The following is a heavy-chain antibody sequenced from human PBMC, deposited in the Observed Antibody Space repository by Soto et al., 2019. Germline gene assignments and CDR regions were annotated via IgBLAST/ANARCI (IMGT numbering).Heavy chain of an antibody. V-gene: IGHV4-59*01. Sequence: QVQLQESGPGLVKPSETLSLTCTVSGGSISSYYWSWIRQPPGKGLEWIGYIYYSRSTNYNPSLKSRVTISVDTSKNQFSLKLSSVTAADTAVYYCARMLRTWSGYVRPQRYFDLWGRGTLVTVSS. CDR3: ARMLRTWSGYVRPQRYFDL. D-gene: IGHD3-3*01. J-gene: IGHJ2*01. CDR2: IYYSRST. CDR1: GGSISSYY.